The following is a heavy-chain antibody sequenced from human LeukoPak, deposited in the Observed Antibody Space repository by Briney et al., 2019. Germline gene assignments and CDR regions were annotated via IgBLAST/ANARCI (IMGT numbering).Heavy chain of an antibody. CDR1: GFTFSSYA. CDR2: ISGSGGST. V-gene: IGHV3-23*01. D-gene: IGHD6-19*01. J-gene: IGHJ6*02. CDR3: AKDPRIAVADHYYYYGMDV. Sequence: GGSLRLSCAASGFTFSSYAMSWVRQAPGKGLEWVSAISGSGGSTYYADSVKGRFTISRDNSKNTLYLQMNSLRAEDTAVYYCAKDPRIAVADHYYYYGMDVWGQGTTVTVSS.